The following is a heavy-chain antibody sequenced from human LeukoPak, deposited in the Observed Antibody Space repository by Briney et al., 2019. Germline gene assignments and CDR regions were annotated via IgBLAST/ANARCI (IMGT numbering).Heavy chain of an antibody. CDR2: INPNSGGT. Sequence: ASVKVSCKASGYTFNGYYIHWVRQAPGQGLEWMGWINPNSGGTNCAQKFQGRVTMTRDSSISTAYMELSRLRSDDTAVYYCARDGRQRYGDYWGQGTLVTAS. V-gene: IGHV1-2*02. CDR3: ARDGRQRYGDY. J-gene: IGHJ4*02. CDR1: GYTFNGYY. D-gene: IGHD4-17*01.